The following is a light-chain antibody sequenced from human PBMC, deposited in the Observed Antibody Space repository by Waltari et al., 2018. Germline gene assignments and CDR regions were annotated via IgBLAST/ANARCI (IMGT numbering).Light chain of an antibody. Sequence: DIQMTQSPSSLSASVGDRVTITCRASQVISDSLAWYQQKPGKAPKLLLYGTSRLESGVPSRFSGSGSGTDYTLTISSLQSEDFATYYCHQYDITPWTFGQVTKVQIK. CDR3: HQYDITPWT. V-gene: IGKV1-NL1*01. J-gene: IGKJ1*01. CDR2: GTS. CDR1: QVISDS.